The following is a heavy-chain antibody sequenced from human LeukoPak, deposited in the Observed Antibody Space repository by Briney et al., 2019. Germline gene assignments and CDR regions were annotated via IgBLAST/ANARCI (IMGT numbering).Heavy chain of an antibody. V-gene: IGHV3-21*01. D-gene: IGHD1-14*01. CDR1: GFTFSTYT. J-gene: IGHJ4*02. Sequence: AGGSLRLSCAASGFTFSTYTMNWVRQAPGKGLEWVSSVSSGSSYRYHADSVKDRFSISRDNAKNSLYLQMNSLRAEDTAVYYCARDSRQYKHLPYYFDCWGQGTLVTVSS. CDR2: VSSGSSYR. CDR3: ARDSRQYKHLPYYFDC.